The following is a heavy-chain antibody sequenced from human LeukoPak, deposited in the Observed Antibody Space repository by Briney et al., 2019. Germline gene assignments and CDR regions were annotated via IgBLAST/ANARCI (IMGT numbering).Heavy chain of an antibody. J-gene: IGHJ6*03. D-gene: IGHD3-10*01. CDR3: AKDQPPRRGYYHYYMDV. Sequence: GGSLRLSCAASGFTCSSYWMHWVRQAPGKGLVWVSRINTDGSSTSYADSVKGRFTISRDNAKNTLYLQMNSLRAEDTAVYYCAKDQPPRRGYYHYYMDVWGKGTTVIISS. CDR1: GFTCSSYW. V-gene: IGHV3-74*01. CDR2: INTDGSST.